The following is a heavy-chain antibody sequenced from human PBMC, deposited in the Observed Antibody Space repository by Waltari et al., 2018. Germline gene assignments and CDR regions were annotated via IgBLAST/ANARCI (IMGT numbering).Heavy chain of an antibody. D-gene: IGHD3-10*01. CDR1: GGSISSGDYY. V-gene: IGHV4-30-4*08. CDR2: IYYSGST. J-gene: IGHJ4*02. Sequence: QVQLQESGPGLVKPSQTLSLTCTVSGGSISSGDYYWSWIRQPPGKGLEWIGYIYYSGSTYYNPSLKSQVTISVDTSKNQFSLKLSSVTAADTAVYYCARDRLIGSGSPFIDYWGQGTLVTVSS. CDR3: ARDRLIGSGSPFIDY.